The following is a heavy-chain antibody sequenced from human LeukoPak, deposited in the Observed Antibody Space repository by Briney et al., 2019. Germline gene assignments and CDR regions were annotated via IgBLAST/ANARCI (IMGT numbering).Heavy chain of an antibody. D-gene: IGHD1-1*01. Sequence: KPSETLSLTCAVYSGSFTGYYWSWIRQSPGKGLQWIAEVNHRGDTNYNPSVKGRVTISVDTSKNQFSLKVTSLTAADTAVYYCARGPTISETGYFDYWGQGTLVTVSS. J-gene: IGHJ4*03. CDR1: SGSFTGYY. CDR2: VNHRGDT. V-gene: IGHV4-34*01. CDR3: ARGPTISETGYFDY.